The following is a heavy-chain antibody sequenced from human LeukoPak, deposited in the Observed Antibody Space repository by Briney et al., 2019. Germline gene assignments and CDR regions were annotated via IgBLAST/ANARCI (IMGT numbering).Heavy chain of an antibody. D-gene: IGHD2-15*01. CDR3: ARDLCSGGSCYALVWFDP. Sequence: GASAKVSCKASGYTFTSYGISWVRQAPGQGLEWMGWISAYNGNTNYAQKLQGRVTMTTDTSTSTAYMELRSLRSDDTAVYYCARDLCSGGSCYALVWFDPWGQGTLVTVSS. V-gene: IGHV1-18*04. CDR2: ISAYNGNT. CDR1: GYTFTSYG. J-gene: IGHJ5*02.